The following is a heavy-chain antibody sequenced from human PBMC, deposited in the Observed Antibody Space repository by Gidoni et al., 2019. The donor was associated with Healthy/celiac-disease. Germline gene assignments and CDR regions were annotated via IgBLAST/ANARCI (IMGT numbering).Heavy chain of an antibody. CDR2: ISRSGSTI. CDR3: AGSSGWYDAFDI. Sequence: EVQLVESGGGLVQPGGSLRLSCAASGFTFSSYEMNWVSYISRSGSTIYYADSVKGRFTISRDNAKNSLYLQMNSLRAEDTAVYYCAGSSGWYDAFDIWGQGTMVTVSS. CDR1: GFTFSSYE. J-gene: IGHJ3*02. D-gene: IGHD6-19*01. V-gene: IGHV3-48*03.